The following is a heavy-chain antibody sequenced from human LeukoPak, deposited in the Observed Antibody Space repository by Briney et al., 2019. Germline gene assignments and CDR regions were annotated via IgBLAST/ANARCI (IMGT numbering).Heavy chain of an antibody. V-gene: IGHV4-59*08. J-gene: IGHJ4*02. D-gene: IGHD3-22*01. Sequence: KPSETLSLTCIVSGASISSYYWSWIRLPPGKGLEWIGYIYYSGSTNYNPSLKSRVTISIDTSKNQFSLKLSSVTAADTAVYYCARQVSSGYYYYWGQGTLVTVSS. CDR2: IYYSGST. CDR3: ARQVSSGYYYY. CDR1: GASISSYY.